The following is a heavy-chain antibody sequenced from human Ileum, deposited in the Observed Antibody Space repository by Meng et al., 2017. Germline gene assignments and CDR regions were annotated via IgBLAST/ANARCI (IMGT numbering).Heavy chain of an antibody. CDR1: GFTFDDHG. CDR3: ARGRDASGWHTDFDY. J-gene: IGHJ4*02. Sequence: GRSLRLSCAASGFTFDDHGMSWVRQAPGKGLEWVSGINWNGDRTGYADSVKGRFTISRDNAKNSLFLQLNSLRAEDTALYYCARGRDASGWHTDFDYWGRGTLVTVSS. CDR2: INWNGDRT. V-gene: IGHV3-20*04. D-gene: IGHD6-19*01.